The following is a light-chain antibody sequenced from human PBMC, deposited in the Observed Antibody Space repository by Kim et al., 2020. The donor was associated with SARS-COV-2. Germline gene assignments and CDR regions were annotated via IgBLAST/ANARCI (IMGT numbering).Light chain of an antibody. J-gene: IGKJ1*01. CDR2: GAS. Sequence: VSPGERATPSCRASQSVSNYLGWYQQRRGQAPRLLIYGASTRATGIPARFSGSGSGTDFTLTIRSLESEDFAVYYCQQYKNWPLTFGQGTKVDIK. CDR1: QSVSNY. CDR3: QQYKNWPLT. V-gene: IGKV3-15*01.